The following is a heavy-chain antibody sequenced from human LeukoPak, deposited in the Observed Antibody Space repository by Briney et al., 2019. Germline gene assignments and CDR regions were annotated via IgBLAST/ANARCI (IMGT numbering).Heavy chain of an antibody. Sequence: GGSLRLSCAASGFTVSSNYMSWVRQAPGKGLEWVSVIYSGGSTYYADSVKGRFTISRDNAKNSLYLQMNSLRAEDTAVYYCARDGYYDFWSGYSHYYYYMDVWGKGTTVTVSS. CDR2: IYSGGST. CDR1: GFTVSSNY. CDR3: ARDGYYDFWSGYSHYYYYMDV. J-gene: IGHJ6*03. V-gene: IGHV3-53*01. D-gene: IGHD3-3*01.